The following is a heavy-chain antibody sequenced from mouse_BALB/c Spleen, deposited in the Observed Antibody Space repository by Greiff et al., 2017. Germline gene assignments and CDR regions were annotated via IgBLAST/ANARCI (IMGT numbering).Heavy chain of an antibody. J-gene: IGHJ4*01. V-gene: IGHV2-9*02. CDR1: GFSLTSYG. D-gene: IGHD1-1*01. Sequence: QVQLKESGPGLVAPSQSLSITCTVSGFSLTSYGVHWVRQPPGKGLEWLGVIWAGGSTNYNSALMSRLSISKDNSKSQVFLKMNSLHTDDTAMYYCAREEGTVVAKAMDYWGQGTSVTVSS. CDR3: AREEGTVVAKAMDY. CDR2: IWAGGST.